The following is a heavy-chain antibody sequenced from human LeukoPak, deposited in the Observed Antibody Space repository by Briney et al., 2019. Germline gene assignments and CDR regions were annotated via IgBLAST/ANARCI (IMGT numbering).Heavy chain of an antibody. Sequence: GGSLRLSCAASGFTVSSNYMSWVRQAPGKGLEWVSVIYSGGSTYYADCVKGRFTISRDNSKNTLYLQMNSLRAEDTAVYYCARESITGPYGMDVWGQGTTVTVSS. CDR1: GFTVSSNY. CDR3: ARESITGPYGMDV. CDR2: IYSGGST. D-gene: IGHD3-10*01. J-gene: IGHJ6*01. V-gene: IGHV3-66*01.